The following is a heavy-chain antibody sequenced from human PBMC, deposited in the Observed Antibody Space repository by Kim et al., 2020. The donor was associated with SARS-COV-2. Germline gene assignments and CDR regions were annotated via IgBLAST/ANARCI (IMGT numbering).Heavy chain of an antibody. D-gene: IGHD3-3*01. CDR2: IYTSGTT. CDR1: GASISSFY. V-gene: IGHV4-4*07. Sequence: SETLSLTCSVSGASISSFYWSWIRQPAGKGLEWIGRIYTSGTTNYNPYLKSRVTMSLDTSKNQFSLNLTSLTAADTAVYYCATEGSGRSHDFWGQGTLVTVSS. J-gene: IGHJ4*02. CDR3: ATEGSGRSHDF.